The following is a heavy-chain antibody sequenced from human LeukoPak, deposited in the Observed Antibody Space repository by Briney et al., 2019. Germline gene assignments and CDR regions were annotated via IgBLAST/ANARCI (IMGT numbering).Heavy chain of an antibody. CDR3: ARIGYYDSSGRGYFDY. J-gene: IGHJ4*02. Sequence: GSLRLSCAASGFTFSSYAMSWVRPAPGKGLEWVSAISGSGGSTYYADSVKGRFTISRDNAKNSLYLQMNSLRAEDTAVYYCARIGYYDSSGRGYFDYWGQGTLVTVSS. CDR1: GFTFSSYA. V-gene: IGHV3-23*01. D-gene: IGHD3-22*01. CDR2: ISGSGGST.